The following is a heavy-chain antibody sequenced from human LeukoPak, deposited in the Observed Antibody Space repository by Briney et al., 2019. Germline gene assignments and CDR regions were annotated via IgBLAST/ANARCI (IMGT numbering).Heavy chain of an antibody. CDR3: ARCTTGRTFGSLREIKRSREIDY. CDR2: ISSSSSNI. D-gene: IGHD1-1*01. J-gene: IGHJ4*02. Sequence: GGSLRLSCAASGFTFSSYSMNWVRQAPGKGLEWVSSISSSSSNIYYADSVKGRFTIPRDNAKNSLYLQMNSLRVEDTAVYYCARCTTGRTFGSLREIKRSREIDYWGQGTLVTVSS. V-gene: IGHV3-21*01. CDR1: GFTFSSYS.